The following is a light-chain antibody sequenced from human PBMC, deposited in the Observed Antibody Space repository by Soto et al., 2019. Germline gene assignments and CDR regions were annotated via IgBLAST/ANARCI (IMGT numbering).Light chain of an antibody. V-gene: IGLV1-47*01. CDR1: SSNIGTYY. CDR2: RNN. Sequence: QSVLTQPPLASGTPGQRVAISCSGSSSNIGTYYIYWYQQLPGTAPKLLIYRNNQRPSWVPDRFSGSKSGTSASLAISGLRSEDEADYYCAAWDDSLSGHVVFGGGTKVTVL. CDR3: AAWDDSLSGHVV. J-gene: IGLJ2*01.